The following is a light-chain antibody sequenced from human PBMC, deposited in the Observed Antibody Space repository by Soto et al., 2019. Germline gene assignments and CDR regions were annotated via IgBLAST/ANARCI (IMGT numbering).Light chain of an antibody. CDR2: HAS. J-gene: IGKJ4*01. Sequence: ESVLTQSPGTLSLSPGERATLSCRASQSVSSYLAWYQQKPGQAPRLLIYHASNRATGIPARFSGSGSGTDFTLTISSLEPEDFAVYYCQQRSNWPLTFGGGTKVDIK. CDR3: QQRSNWPLT. CDR1: QSVSSY. V-gene: IGKV3-11*01.